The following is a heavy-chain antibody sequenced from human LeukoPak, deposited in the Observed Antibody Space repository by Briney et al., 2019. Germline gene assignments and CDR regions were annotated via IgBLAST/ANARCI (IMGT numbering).Heavy chain of an antibody. V-gene: IGHV1-46*01. CDR3: ARDPSGSWQRFDY. D-gene: IGHD1-26*01. J-gene: IGHJ4*02. Sequence: ASVKVSCKTSVYTFTTYYIHWVRQAPGQGLEWVGVINPNGGGTAYLEKFQGRVTMTRDTSTSTVYMQLNSLRSEDMAVYYGARDPSGSWQRFDYWGQGTLVTVSS. CDR1: VYTFTTYY. CDR2: INPNGGGT.